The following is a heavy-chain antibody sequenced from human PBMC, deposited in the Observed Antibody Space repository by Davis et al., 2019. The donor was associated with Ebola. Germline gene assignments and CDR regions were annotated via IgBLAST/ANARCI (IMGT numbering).Heavy chain of an antibody. CDR1: GFTFSSYA. V-gene: IGHV3-64*04. D-gene: IGHD5-24*01. Sequence: GESLKISCSASGFTFSSYAMHWVRQAPGKGLEYVSAISSNGGSTYYADSVKGRFTISRDNAKNTLYLQMNSLRAEDTAVYYCATSRSFDYWGQGTLVTVSS. J-gene: IGHJ4*02. CDR2: ISSNGGST. CDR3: ATSRSFDY.